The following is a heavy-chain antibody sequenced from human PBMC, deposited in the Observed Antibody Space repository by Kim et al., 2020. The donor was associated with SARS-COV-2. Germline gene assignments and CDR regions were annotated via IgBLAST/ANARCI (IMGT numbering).Heavy chain of an antibody. CDR3: ARGLGYYDSSGHYYFDY. V-gene: IGHV4-31*03. D-gene: IGHD3-22*01. J-gene: IGHJ4*02. CDR1: GGSISSGGYY. Sequence: SETLSLTCTVSGGSISSGGYYWSWIRQHPGKGLEWIGYIYYSGSTYYNPSLKSRVTISVDTSKNQFSLKLSSVTAADTAVYYCARGLGYYDSSGHYYFDYWGQGTLVTVSS. CDR2: IYYSGST.